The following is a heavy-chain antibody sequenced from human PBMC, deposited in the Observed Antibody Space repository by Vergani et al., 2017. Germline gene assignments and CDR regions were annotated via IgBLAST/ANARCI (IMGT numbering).Heavy chain of an antibody. CDR2: IIPILGTA. Sequence: VQLVESGGGLVKPGGSLRLSCAASGFTFSSYAISWVRQAPGQGLEWMGRIIPILGTANYAQKFQGRVTITADESTSTAYMELSSLRSEDTAVYYCAREGGDYGDYNFDYWGQGTLVTVSS. CDR1: GFTFSSYA. V-gene: IGHV1-69*11. J-gene: IGHJ4*02. D-gene: IGHD4-17*01. CDR3: AREGGDYGDYNFDY.